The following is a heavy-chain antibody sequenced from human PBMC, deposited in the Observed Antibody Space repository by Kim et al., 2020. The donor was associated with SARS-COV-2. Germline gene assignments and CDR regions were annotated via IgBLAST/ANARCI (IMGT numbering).Heavy chain of an antibody. Sequence: GGSLRLSCAASGFTFSSYGMHWVRQAPGKGLEWVAVISYDGSNKYYADSVKGRFTISRDNSKNTLYLQMNSLRAEDTAVYYCAKDPFDYWGQGTLVTVSS. V-gene: IGHV3-30*18. J-gene: IGHJ4*02. CDR2: ISYDGSNK. CDR3: AKDPFDY. CDR1: GFTFSSYG.